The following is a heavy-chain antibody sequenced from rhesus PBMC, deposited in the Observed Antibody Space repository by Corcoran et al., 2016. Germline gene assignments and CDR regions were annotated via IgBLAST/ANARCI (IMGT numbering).Heavy chain of an antibody. J-gene: IGHJ2*01. V-gene: IGHV2S1*01. CDR3: ARVPRAHCSDSVCSLYWYFAL. CDR1: GFSLSTSGMG. CDR2: IYWGDDK. D-gene: IGHD2-33*01. Sequence: QVTLKESGPALVKPTQTLTLTCTFSGFSLSTSGMGVGWIRQPPGKPLEWLARIYWGDDKYYPTSLKRLLTASTETSKNPVVLTKTHMGPVDTATYFCARVPRAHCSDSVCSLYWYFALWGPDTPITPSS.